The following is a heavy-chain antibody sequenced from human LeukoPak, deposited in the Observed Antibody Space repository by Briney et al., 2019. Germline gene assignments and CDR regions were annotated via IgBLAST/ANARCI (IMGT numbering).Heavy chain of an antibody. V-gene: IGHV3-11*01. CDR2: ISSSGSTI. Sequence: GGSLRLSCAASGFTFSDYYMSWIRQAPGKGLEWVSYISSSGSTIYYADSVKGRFTISRDNAKNSLYLQMNSLRAEDTAVYYCARVLSWELTRLGEFDYWGQGTLVTVSS. CDR1: GFTFSDYY. J-gene: IGHJ4*02. D-gene: IGHD1-26*01. CDR3: ARVLSWELTRLGEFDY.